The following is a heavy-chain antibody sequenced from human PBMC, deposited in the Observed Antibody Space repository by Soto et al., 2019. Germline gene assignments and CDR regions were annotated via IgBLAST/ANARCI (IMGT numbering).Heavy chain of an antibody. J-gene: IGHJ4*02. CDR2: IIPIFGTS. V-gene: IGHV1-69*13. D-gene: IGHD3-3*01. CDR1: GGTFSSYA. Sequence: SSVKVSCKASGGTFSSYAISWVRQAPGQGLEWMGGIIPIFGTSDYAQKFQGRVTITADESTSTAYMELSSLRSEDTAVYYCARGVEPFTIFGVALDYWRQGTLVTVSS. CDR3: ARGVEPFTIFGVALDY.